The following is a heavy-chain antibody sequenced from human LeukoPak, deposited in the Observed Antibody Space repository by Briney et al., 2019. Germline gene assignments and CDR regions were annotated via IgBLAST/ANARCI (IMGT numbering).Heavy chain of an antibody. CDR3: ARVWGSGSYYDY. V-gene: IGHV1-46*01. J-gene: IGHJ4*02. D-gene: IGHD3-10*01. Sequence: ASVKVSCKASGYTFTSYSMHWVRQAPGQGHEWMGIINPSGGGTSYAQKFQGRVTMTRDTSTSTVYMELSSLRSEDTAVYYCARVWGSGSYYDYWGQGTPVTVSS. CDR1: GYTFTSYS. CDR2: INPSGGGT.